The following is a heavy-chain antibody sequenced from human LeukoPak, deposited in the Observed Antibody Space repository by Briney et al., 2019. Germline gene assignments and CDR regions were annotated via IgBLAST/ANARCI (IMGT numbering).Heavy chain of an antibody. Sequence: SETLALTCTVSGGSISSYYGFWIRRPAGNGLEWIGRIYTSGSNNYNPSLKSRVTMSVDTSKNQFSLKLSSVTAADTAVYYCAREYLAAGTPYYYYGMDVWGQGTTVTVSS. V-gene: IGHV4-4*07. D-gene: IGHD6-13*01. J-gene: IGHJ6*02. CDR2: IYTSGSN. CDR1: GGSISSYY. CDR3: AREYLAAGTPYYYYGMDV.